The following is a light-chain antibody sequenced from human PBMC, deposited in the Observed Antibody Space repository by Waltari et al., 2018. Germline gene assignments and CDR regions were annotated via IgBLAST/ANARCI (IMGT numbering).Light chain of an antibody. CDR2: GAS. Sequence: EIVLTQSPGTLSLSPGARATLSCRASQSVDSTSLAWYQQKPGQAPRLLIYGASRRATGIPDRFSGSGSGTDFTLTISRLEPEDFAVYYCQQYDSSFTFGPGTKVDIK. CDR1: QSVDSTS. J-gene: IGKJ3*01. CDR3: QQYDSSFT. V-gene: IGKV3-20*01.